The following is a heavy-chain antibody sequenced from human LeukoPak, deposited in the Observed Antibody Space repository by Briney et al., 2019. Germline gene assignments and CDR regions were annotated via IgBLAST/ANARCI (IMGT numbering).Heavy chain of an antibody. Sequence: GGSLRLSCAASGFTFSSYWMHWVRQAPGKGLVWVSRINSDGSSTSYADSVKGRFTISRDNSKNTLYLQMNSLRAEDTAVYYCARDADIVGATNYYFDYWGQGTLVTVSS. CDR1: GFTFSSYW. CDR3: ARDADIVGATNYYFDY. D-gene: IGHD1-26*01. CDR2: INSDGSST. J-gene: IGHJ4*02. V-gene: IGHV3-74*01.